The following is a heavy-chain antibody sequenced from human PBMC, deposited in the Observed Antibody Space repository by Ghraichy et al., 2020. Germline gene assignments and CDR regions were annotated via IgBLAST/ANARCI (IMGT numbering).Heavy chain of an antibody. CDR1: GGSISSYY. Sequence: SETLSLTCTVSGGSISSYYWSWIRQPPGKGLEWIGYIYYSGSTNYNPSLKSRVTISVDTSKNQFSLKLSSVTAADTAVYYCARNPLHSGSYYETNWFDPWGQGTLVTVSS. J-gene: IGHJ5*02. D-gene: IGHD1-26*01. CDR2: IYYSGST. CDR3: ARNPLHSGSYYETNWFDP. V-gene: IGHV4-59*01.